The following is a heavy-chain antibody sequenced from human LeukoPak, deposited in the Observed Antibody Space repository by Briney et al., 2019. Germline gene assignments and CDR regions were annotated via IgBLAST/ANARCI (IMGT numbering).Heavy chain of an antibody. CDR3: ARLFSSRDSFVYYYDVLDV. CDR1: GGSISISRYY. V-gene: IGHV4-39*01. CDR2: VYYSGST. J-gene: IGHJ6*02. Sequence: PAETLSLTCSVSGGSISISRYYWGWIRQPPEKGLEWLGSVYYSGSTYYSPSLKSRVTISVDTSKNQFSLKLSSVTAADTALYYCARLFSSRDSFVYYYDVLDVWGQGTTVTVSS. D-gene: IGHD6-13*01.